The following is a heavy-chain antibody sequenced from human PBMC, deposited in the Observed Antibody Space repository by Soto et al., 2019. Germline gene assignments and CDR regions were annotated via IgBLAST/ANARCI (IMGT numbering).Heavy chain of an antibody. CDR3: TTDRQEWELPPDLSV. CDR1: GFTFSAAW. J-gene: IGHJ4*02. D-gene: IGHD1-26*01. Sequence: EVQLVESGGRLVKPGGSLRLSCAVSGFTFSAAWMNWVRQAPGKGLEWVGRIKSKTDGGSTDLAAPVKGRFTISKDDSKNTLYLQMNSLKTEDTAVYYCTTDRQEWELPPDLSVWGQGTLVTVSS. CDR2: IKSKTDGGST. V-gene: IGHV3-15*07.